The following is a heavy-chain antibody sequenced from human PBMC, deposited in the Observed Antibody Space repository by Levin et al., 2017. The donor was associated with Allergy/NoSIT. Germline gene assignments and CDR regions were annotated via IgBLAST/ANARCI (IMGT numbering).Heavy chain of an antibody. CDR2: IRSNIHGGTT. V-gene: IGHV3-49*03. D-gene: IGHD6-13*01. CDR3: TRVLVAAGPRLDY. J-gene: IGHJ4*02. CDR1: GFTFGDYA. Sequence: ALRLSCTVSGFTFGDYAMKWFRQAPGKGLEWVSFIRSNIHGGTTEYAASVKGRFIMSRDDSKSTVYLQMNSLKTEDTAVYFCTRVLVAAGPRLDYWGQGTLVTVSS.